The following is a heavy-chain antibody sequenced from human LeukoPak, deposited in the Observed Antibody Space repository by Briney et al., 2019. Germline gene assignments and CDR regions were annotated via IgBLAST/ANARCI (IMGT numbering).Heavy chain of an antibody. V-gene: IGHV4-39*01. CDR1: GGSISSSTYY. Sequence: SETLSLTCTVSGGSISSSTYYWGWIRQPPGKGLEWIGSIYYSGSTYYNPSLKSRVTISVDTSKNQFSLKLSSVTAADTAVYYCARRLSKSSGGSRGAFDIWGQGTMVTVSS. CDR3: ARRLSKSSGGSRGAFDI. J-gene: IGHJ3*02. CDR2: IYYSGST. D-gene: IGHD1-26*01.